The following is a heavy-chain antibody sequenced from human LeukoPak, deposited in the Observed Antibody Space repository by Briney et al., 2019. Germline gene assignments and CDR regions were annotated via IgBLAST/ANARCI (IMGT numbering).Heavy chain of an antibody. J-gene: IGHJ6*02. Sequence: PGGSLRLSCAASGFTVSSNYMSWVRQAPGKGLEWVSITYSGGSTYYADSVKGRFTISRDSSKNTLHLQMNSLRAEDTAVYYCARCLLVQGYYYGMDVWGQGTTVTVSS. CDR1: GFTVSSNY. V-gene: IGHV3-66*01. D-gene: IGHD3-3*01. CDR2: TYSGGST. CDR3: ARCLLVQGYYYGMDV.